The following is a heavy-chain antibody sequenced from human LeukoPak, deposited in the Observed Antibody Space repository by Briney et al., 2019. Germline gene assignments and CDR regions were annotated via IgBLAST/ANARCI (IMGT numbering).Heavy chain of an antibody. Sequence: SETLSLTCAVYGGSFSGYYWSWIRQPPGKGLEWIGEINHSGSTNYNPSLKSRVTISVDTSKNQFSLKLSSVTAADTAVYYCARRLIYDYVWGSYAYCFDYWGQGTLVTVSS. CDR3: ARRLIYDYVWGSYAYCFDY. D-gene: IGHD3-16*01. CDR1: GGSFSGYY. J-gene: IGHJ4*02. V-gene: IGHV4-34*01. CDR2: INHSGST.